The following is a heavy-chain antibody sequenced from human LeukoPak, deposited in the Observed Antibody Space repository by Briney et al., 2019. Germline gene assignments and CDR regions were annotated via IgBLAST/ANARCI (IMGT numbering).Heavy chain of an antibody. CDR1: GFTFSSYA. V-gene: IGHV3-30*01. J-gene: IGHJ4*02. CDR2: IRYDGSNK. CDR3: VRGLRGSWDDY. D-gene: IGHD6-13*01. Sequence: GGSLRLSCAASGFTFSSYAMHWVRQAPGKGLEWVAFIRYDGSNKDYADSVRGRFSISRDTSRDTVYLQMTSLRVEDTAVYHCVRGLRGSWDDYWGQGTLVTVSS.